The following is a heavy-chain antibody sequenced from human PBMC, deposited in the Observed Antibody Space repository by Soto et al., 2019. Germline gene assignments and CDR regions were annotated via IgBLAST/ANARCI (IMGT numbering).Heavy chain of an antibody. CDR2: ISSSSSYI. V-gene: IGHV3-21*01. Sequence: EVQLVESGEGLVKPGGSLRLSCAASGFTFSSYSMNWVRQAPGKGLEWVSSISSSSSYIYYADSVKGRFTISRDNAKNSLYLQMNSLRAEDTAVYYCARDSGTIFGVVIPFDPWGQGTLVTVSS. D-gene: IGHD3-3*01. J-gene: IGHJ5*02. CDR3: ARDSGTIFGVVIPFDP. CDR1: GFTFSSYS.